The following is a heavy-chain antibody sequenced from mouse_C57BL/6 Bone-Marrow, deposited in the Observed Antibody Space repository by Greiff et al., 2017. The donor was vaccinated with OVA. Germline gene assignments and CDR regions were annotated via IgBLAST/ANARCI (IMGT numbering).Heavy chain of an antibody. D-gene: IGHD2-1*01. Sequence: EVQLVESGEGLVKPGGSLKLSCAASGFTFSSSAMSWVRPTPEQRLEWVAYISRGGDYIYSAATVTGRFTISRDNARNTLYLQMSSVKAEDTAMYYCTRDYGNPYWGQGTTRTVSS. CDR1: GFTFSSSA. CDR2: ISRGGDYI. CDR3: TRDYGNPY. J-gene: IGHJ2*01. V-gene: IGHV5-9-1*02.